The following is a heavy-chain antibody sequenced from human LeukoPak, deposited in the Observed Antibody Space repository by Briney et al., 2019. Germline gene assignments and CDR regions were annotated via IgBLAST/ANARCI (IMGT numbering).Heavy chain of an antibody. CDR2: IKEDGSER. CDR3: AREDYDSSGYSLYYYYYGMDV. D-gene: IGHD3-22*01. J-gene: IGHJ6*02. Sequence: GGSLRLSCEGSAFIFSGHWMNWVRQTPGKGLEWVASIKEDGSERQYVDSVKGRFTISRDNAKNSLYLQMNSLRAEDTAVYYCAREDYDSSGYSLYYYYYGMDVWGQGTTVTVSS. V-gene: IGHV3-7*01. CDR1: AFIFSGHW.